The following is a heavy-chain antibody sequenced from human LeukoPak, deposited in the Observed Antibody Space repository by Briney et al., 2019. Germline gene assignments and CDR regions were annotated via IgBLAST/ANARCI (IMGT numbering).Heavy chain of an antibody. CDR3: VRDVAAAGKRAMDV. CDR2: ISSSSSYT. J-gene: IGHJ6*02. Sequence: GGSLRLSCAASGFTFSDYYMSWIRQAPAKGLEWVSYISSSSSYTNYADSVRGRFTISRDNAKNSLYLQMSSLRPEDTAIYYCVRDVAAAGKRAMDVWGQGTTVTVSS. D-gene: IGHD6-13*01. V-gene: IGHV3-11*05. CDR1: GFTFSDYY.